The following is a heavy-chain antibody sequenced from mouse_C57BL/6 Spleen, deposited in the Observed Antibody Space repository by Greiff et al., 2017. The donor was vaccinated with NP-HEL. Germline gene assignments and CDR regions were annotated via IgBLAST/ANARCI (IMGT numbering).Heavy chain of an antibody. J-gene: IGHJ2*01. V-gene: IGHV1-54*01. Sequence: QVQLQQSGAELVRPGTSVKVSCKASGYAFTNYLIEWVKQRPGQGLEWIGVINPGSGGTNYNEKFKGKVTLTADKSASTAYMQLSSLTSEDPAVYFCARGDIITTVVADYWGQGTTLTVSS. CDR1: GYAFTNYL. D-gene: IGHD1-1*01. CDR3: ARGDIITTVVADY. CDR2: INPGSGGT.